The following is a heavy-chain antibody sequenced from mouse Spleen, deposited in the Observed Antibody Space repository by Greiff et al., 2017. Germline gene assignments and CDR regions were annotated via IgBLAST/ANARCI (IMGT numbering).Heavy chain of an antibody. V-gene: IGHV1-5*01. CDR2: IYPGNSDT. Sequence: VQLQQSGTVLARPGASVKMSCKTSGYTFTSYWMHWVKQRPGQGLEWIGAIYPGNSDTSYNQKFKGKAKLTAVTSASTAYMELSSLTNEDSAVYYCTRSRIYYDYDGAMDYWGQGTSVTVSS. D-gene: IGHD2-4*01. CDR1: GYTFTSYW. CDR3: TRSRIYYDYDGAMDY. J-gene: IGHJ4*01.